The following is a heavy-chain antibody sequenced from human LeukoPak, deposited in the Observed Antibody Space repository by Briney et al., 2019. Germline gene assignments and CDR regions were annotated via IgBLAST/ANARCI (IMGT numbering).Heavy chain of an antibody. J-gene: IGHJ4*02. V-gene: IGHV3-48*03. D-gene: IGHD2-2*03. CDR3: AEGVMDNRGYPFDY. CDR1: GFTFSSYE. Sequence: GGSLRLSCAASGFTFSSYEMNWVRQAPGKGLEWVSRISTAGGTIYYADSVKGRFTISRDNAKNSLYLQVTSLRAEDTAVYYLAEGVMDNRGYPFDYLGQGTLVTVSS. CDR2: ISTAGGTI.